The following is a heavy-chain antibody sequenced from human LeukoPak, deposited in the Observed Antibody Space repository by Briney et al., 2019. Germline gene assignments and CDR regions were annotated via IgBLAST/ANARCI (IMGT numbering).Heavy chain of an antibody. CDR3: ARRTRAYYYGSGSYTFDY. CDR2: ISSSGSTI. Sequence: GGSLRLSCAASGVTFSSYEMNWARQAPGKGLEWVSYISSSGSTIYYADSVKGRFTISRDNAKNSLYLQMNSLRAEDTAVYYCARRTRAYYYGSGSYTFDYWGQGTLVTVSS. D-gene: IGHD3-10*01. CDR1: GVTFSSYE. J-gene: IGHJ4*02. V-gene: IGHV3-48*03.